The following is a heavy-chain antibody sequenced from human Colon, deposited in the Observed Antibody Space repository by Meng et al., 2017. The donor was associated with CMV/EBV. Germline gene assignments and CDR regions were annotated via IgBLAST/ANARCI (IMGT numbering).Heavy chain of an antibody. Sequence: SVKVSCKASGGTFSNYGFSWVRQAPGQGLDWMGGIIPRLGIINYAQKFQGRLRISSDTSATTVQMELSSLSSEEKDVYYCASRGTYCSGGSCYYWFDPWGQGTLVTVSS. J-gene: IGHJ5*02. D-gene: IGHD2-15*01. CDR3: ASRGTYCSGGSCYYWFDP. CDR2: IIPRLGII. CDR1: GGTFSNYG. V-gene: IGHV1-69*10.